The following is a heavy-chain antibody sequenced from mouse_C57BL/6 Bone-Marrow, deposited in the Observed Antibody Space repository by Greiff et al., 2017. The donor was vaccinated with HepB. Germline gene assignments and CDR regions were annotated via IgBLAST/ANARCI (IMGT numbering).Heavy chain of an antibody. CDR2: INYDGSST. D-gene: IGHD1-1*01. Sequence: EVKVVESEGGLVQPGSSMKLSCTASGFTFSDYYMAWVRQVPEKGLEWVANINYDGSSTYYLDSLKSRFIISRDNAKNILYLQMSSLKSEDTATYYCARVSYYYGSSYGWYFDVWGQGTSVTVSS. CDR3: ARVSYYYGSSYGWYFDV. CDR1: GFTFSDYY. J-gene: IGHJ4*01. V-gene: IGHV5-16*01.